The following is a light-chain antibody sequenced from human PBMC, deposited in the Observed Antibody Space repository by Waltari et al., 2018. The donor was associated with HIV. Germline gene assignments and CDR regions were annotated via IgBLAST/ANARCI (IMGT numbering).Light chain of an antibody. CDR2: RNN. CDR1: SSNIGRHY. CDR3: ATWDDSLNVV. Sequence: QSVLTQPPSASGTAGQRVTISCSGRSSNIGRHYVYWYQQLPRTAPKLLFDRNNQRPSGVPDRFSGSKSGTSASLAISVLRSEDEADYYCATWDDSLNVVFGGGTKLTVL. V-gene: IGLV1-47*01. J-gene: IGLJ3*02.